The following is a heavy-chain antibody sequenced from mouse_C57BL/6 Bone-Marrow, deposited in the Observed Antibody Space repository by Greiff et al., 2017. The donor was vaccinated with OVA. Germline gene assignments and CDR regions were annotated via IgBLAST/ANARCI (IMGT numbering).Heavy chain of an antibody. CDR2: INPSSGYT. V-gene: IGHV1-4*01. CDR1: GYTFTSYT. J-gene: IGHJ2*01. D-gene: IGHD2-4*01. CDR3: ASWGDYDGDYFDY. Sequence: VQLQQSGADLARPGASVKMSCKASGYTFTSYTMHWVKQRPGQGLEWIGYINPSSGYTKYNQKFKDKATLTADKSSSTAYMQLSSLTSEDSAVYYCASWGDYDGDYFDYWGQGTTLTVSS.